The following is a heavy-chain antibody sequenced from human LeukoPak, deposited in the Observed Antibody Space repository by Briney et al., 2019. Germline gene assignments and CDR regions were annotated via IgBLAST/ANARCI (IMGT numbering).Heavy chain of an antibody. CDR3: ARLGYCRGGSCLGADY. Sequence: PSETLSLTCAVSGASISSYDWSWIRQPPGKGLEWIGGIYNSGRTNDNPSLKSRVTISKDTSKNQVSLNLSSVTAADTAVYYCARLGYCRGGSCLGADYWGQGTLVTVSS. CDR2: IYNSGRT. D-gene: IGHD2-15*01. CDR1: GASISSYD. J-gene: IGHJ4*02. V-gene: IGHV4-59*08.